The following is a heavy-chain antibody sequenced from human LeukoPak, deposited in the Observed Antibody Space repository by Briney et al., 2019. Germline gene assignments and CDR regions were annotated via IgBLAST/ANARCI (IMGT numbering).Heavy chain of an antibody. CDR3: ARASSMGSGSYFDY. V-gene: IGHV3-23*01. Sequence: GGSLRLSCAVSGFTFSGYSMSWVRQAPGKGLEWVSSISSGGHTTYYADSVKGRFTISRDNSEKTLYLQMNSLRVEDTAVYYCARASSMGSGSYFDYWGQGTLVTVSS. CDR1: GFTFSGYS. CDR2: ISSGGHTT. D-gene: IGHD1-26*01. J-gene: IGHJ4*02.